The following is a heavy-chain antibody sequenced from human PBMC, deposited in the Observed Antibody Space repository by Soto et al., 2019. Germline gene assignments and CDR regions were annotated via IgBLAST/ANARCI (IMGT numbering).Heavy chain of an antibody. CDR2: IYNSGSS. J-gene: IGHJ6*02. CDR1: GDSISRNGFY. D-gene: IGHD3-10*01. Sequence: SETLSLTCTVSGDSISRNGFYWTWIRQHPGKGLEWIGYIYNSGSSYYNPSLKSRVIISVDTSKNHFSLNLTAVTAADTAVYYCARGTMLRGPGYYYTMDIWGQGTTFTVSS. V-gene: IGHV4-31*03. CDR3: ARGTMLRGPGYYYTMDI.